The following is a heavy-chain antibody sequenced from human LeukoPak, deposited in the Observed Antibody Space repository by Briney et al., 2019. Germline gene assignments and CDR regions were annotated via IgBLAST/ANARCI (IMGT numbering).Heavy chain of an antibody. V-gene: IGHV4-59*01. CDR1: GGSISSYY. D-gene: IGHD3-16*01. CDR2: IFASGST. Sequence: SETLSLTCTVSGGSISSYYWSWIRQPPGKGLEWIGRIFASGSTNYNPSLKSRLTISVDTSKNQFSLKLSSVTAADTAVYYCARETSQKGAHYMDVWGKGTTVTISS. J-gene: IGHJ6*03. CDR3: ARETSQKGAHYMDV.